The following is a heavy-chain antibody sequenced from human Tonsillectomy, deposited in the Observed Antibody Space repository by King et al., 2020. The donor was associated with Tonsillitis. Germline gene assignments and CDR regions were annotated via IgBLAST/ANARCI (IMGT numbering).Heavy chain of an antibody. CDR1: GFTFSGSA. CDR2: SRSKANSSAT. V-gene: IGHV3-73*02. Sequence: QLVQSGGGLVQPGGSLKLSCAASGFTFSGSAIHWVRQASGKGLEGGGRSRSKANSSATAYAASWKGRFTISRDDSKNTAFLQMNSLKTEDTAVYYCTSSPGGAFDIWGQGTMVTVSS. CDR3: TSSPGGAFDI. J-gene: IGHJ3*02. D-gene: IGHD3-16*01.